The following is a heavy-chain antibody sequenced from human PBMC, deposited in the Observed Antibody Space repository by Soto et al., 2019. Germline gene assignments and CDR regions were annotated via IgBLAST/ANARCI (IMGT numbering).Heavy chain of an antibody. D-gene: IGHD1-26*01. Sequence: QVQLVQSGAEVKKPGASAKVSCKASGYTFSNYGINWMRQVPGQGLEWMGWISAYNGKTNYAQRFKGRVSMTTDTSTNTAYMELTSLRSDDTAVYYCARASGGGVGTTTYWGQGTLVTVSS. CDR2: ISAYNGKT. CDR3: ARASGGGVGTTTY. V-gene: IGHV1-18*01. CDR1: GYTFSNYG. J-gene: IGHJ4*02.